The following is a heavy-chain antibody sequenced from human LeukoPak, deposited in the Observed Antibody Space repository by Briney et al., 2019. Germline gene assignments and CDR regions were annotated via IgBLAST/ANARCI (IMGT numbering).Heavy chain of an antibody. CDR2: ISAYNGNT. Sequence: ASVKVSCEASGYTFTSYGISWVRQAPGQGLEWMGWISAYNGNTNYAQKLQGRVTMTTDTSTSTAYMELRSLRSDDTAVYYCARSSLYSSSSSFDYWGQGTLVTVSS. CDR1: GYTFTSYG. J-gene: IGHJ4*02. V-gene: IGHV1-18*01. D-gene: IGHD6-6*01. CDR3: ARSSLYSSSSSFDY.